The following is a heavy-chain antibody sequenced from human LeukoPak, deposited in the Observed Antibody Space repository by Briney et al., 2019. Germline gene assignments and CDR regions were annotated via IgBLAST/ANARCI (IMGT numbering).Heavy chain of an antibody. J-gene: IGHJ3*02. CDR1: GCTISSYY. V-gene: IGHV4-59*01. CDR3: ARGMGPLVQAFDI. D-gene: IGHD6-13*01. Sequence: SETLSLTCTVSGCTISSYYWSWLRQPPGKGLEWIGYIYYSGSTNYNPSLKSRVTISVDTSKNQFSLKLSSVTAADTAVYYCARGMGPLVQAFDIWGQGTMVTVSS. CDR2: IYYSGST.